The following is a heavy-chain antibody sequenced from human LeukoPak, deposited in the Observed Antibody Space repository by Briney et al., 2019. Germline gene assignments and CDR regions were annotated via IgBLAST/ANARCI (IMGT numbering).Heavy chain of an antibody. Sequence: SETLSLTCTVSGGSISSYYWSWIRQPPGKGLEWIGYIYYSGSTNYNPSLKSRVTISVDTSKNQFSLKLSSVTAADTAVYYCAREGGDYGFGAFDIWGQGTMVTVSS. J-gene: IGHJ3*02. CDR3: AREGGDYGFGAFDI. CDR1: GGSISSYY. V-gene: IGHV4-59*12. D-gene: IGHD4-17*01. CDR2: IYYSGST.